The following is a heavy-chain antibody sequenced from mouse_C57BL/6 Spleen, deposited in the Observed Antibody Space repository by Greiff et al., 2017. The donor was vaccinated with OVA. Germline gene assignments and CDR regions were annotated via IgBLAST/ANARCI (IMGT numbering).Heavy chain of an antibody. D-gene: IGHD2-1*01. Sequence: QVQLQQPGAELVKPGASVKLSCKASGYTFTSYWMHWVKQRPGQGLEWIGMIHPNSGSTNYNEKFKSKATLTVDKSSSTAYMQLSSLTSEDSAVYYCAMGGYYGNSILGRAMDYWGQGTSVTVSS. J-gene: IGHJ4*01. V-gene: IGHV1-64*01. CDR2: IHPNSGST. CDR1: GYTFTSYW. CDR3: AMGGYYGNSILGRAMDY.